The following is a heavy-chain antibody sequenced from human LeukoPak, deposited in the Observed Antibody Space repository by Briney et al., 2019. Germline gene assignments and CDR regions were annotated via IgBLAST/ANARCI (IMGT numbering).Heavy chain of an antibody. D-gene: IGHD1-26*01. V-gene: IGHV1-2*02. CDR1: GYTFTGYY. Sequence: RASVKVSCKASGYTFTGYYMHWVRQAPGQGLEWMGWINPNSGGTNYAQKFQGRVTMTRDTSISTAYMELSRLRSDDTAVYYCARGRWELAKASDYWGQGTLVTVSS. J-gene: IGHJ4*02. CDR2: INPNSGGT. CDR3: ARGRWELAKASDY.